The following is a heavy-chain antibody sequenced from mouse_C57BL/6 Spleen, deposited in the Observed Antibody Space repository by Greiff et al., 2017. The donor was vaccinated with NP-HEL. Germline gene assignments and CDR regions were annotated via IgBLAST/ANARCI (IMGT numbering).Heavy chain of an antibody. Sequence: QVQLQQSGAELVMPGASVKLSCKASGYTFTSYWMHWVKQRPGQGLEWIGEIDPSDSYTNYNQKFKGKSTLTVDKSSSTAYMQLSSLTSEDSAVYYCARSYYSNHAWFAYWGQGTLVTVSA. J-gene: IGHJ3*01. CDR2: IDPSDSYT. D-gene: IGHD2-5*01. CDR3: ARSYYSNHAWFAY. V-gene: IGHV1-69*01. CDR1: GYTFTSYW.